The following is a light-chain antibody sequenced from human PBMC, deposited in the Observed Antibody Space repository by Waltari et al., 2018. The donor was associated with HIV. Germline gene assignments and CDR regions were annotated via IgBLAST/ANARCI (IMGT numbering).Light chain of an antibody. CDR3: QQYKSWPLT. J-gene: IGKJ4*01. CDR1: QTVSGA. V-gene: IGKV3-15*01. CDR2: GAS. Sequence: EIVMTQSPGTLSVSPGERATLSCRASQTVSGAVAWYQQKPGQSPRLLIYGASTRATGIPARFSGSASGTEFTLTISGLQSEDVAVYYCQQYKSWPLTFGGGTTVEI.